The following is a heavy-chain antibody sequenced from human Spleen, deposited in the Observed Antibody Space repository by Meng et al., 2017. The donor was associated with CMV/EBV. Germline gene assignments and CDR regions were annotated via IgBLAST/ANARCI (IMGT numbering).Heavy chain of an antibody. J-gene: IGHJ4*02. Sequence: SVKVSCKASGGTFTAYAISWVRQAPGQGLEWMGGIIPVFAKTHYAQKFQDRLTVTTDESTNTAYMELSSLRSEDTAVYYCASYSYHFLGYCTSSICPGSVQFDYWGQGTLVTVSS. D-gene: IGHD2-8*01. CDR1: GGTFTAYA. CDR3: ASYSYHFLGYCTSSICPGSVQFDY. CDR2: IIPVFAKT. V-gene: IGHV1-69*05.